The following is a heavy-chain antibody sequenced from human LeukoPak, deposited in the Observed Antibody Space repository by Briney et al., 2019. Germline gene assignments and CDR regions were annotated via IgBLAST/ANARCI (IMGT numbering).Heavy chain of an antibody. CDR2: IYYSGST. D-gene: IGHD1/OR15-1a*01. CDR3: ASQLGGTTFH. CDR1: GGSISTYY. Sequence: PSETLSLTCTVSGGSISTYYWSWIRQPPGKGLEWIGYIYYSGSTNYNPSLKSRVSISLDTSKNQFSLRLNSVTAAETAVYYCASQLGGTTFHWGQGTLVTVSS. J-gene: IGHJ4*02. V-gene: IGHV4-59*01.